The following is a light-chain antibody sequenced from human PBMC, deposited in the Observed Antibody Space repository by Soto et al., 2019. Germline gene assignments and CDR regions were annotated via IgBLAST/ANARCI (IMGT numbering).Light chain of an antibody. Sequence: EIVLTQSPGTLSLSPGDRATLSCRASQSLSRSSLAWYQQKPGRAPRILISDASNRATGIPARFSGGGSVTEFTLTISSLEPEDFAVYYCQQRANWLTFGGGTKVDI. J-gene: IGKJ4*01. CDR3: QQRANWLT. CDR1: QSLSRSS. V-gene: IGKV3D-20*02. CDR2: DAS.